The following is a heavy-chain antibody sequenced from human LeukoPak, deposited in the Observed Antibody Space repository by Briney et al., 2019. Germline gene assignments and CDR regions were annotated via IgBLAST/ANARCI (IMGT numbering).Heavy chain of an antibody. CDR1: GFTFSTYW. D-gene: IGHD6-19*01. CDR2: IKQDGSEK. CDR3: ARDLGGLAVAGQFDY. V-gene: IGHV3-7*01. J-gene: IGHJ4*02. Sequence: GGSLRLSCAASGFTFSTYWMTWVRQAPGKGLEWVANIKQDGSEKSYVHSVKGRFTISRDNAKNSLYLQMNSLRAEDTAVYYCARDLGGLAVAGQFDYWGKGTLVTVSS.